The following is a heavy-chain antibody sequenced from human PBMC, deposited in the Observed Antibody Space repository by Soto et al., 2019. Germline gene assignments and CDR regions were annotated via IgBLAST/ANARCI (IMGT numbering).Heavy chain of an antibody. CDR3: ARDPVLVGARPGGGYAFDI. J-gene: IGHJ3*02. V-gene: IGHV1-69*01. CDR2: IIPIFGTA. Sequence: QVPLVQSGAEVKKPRSSVKVSCKASGGTFSSYAISWVRQAPGQGLEWMGGIIPIFGTANYAQKFQGRVTITADESTSTAYLELSSLRSEDTAVYYCARDPVLVGARPGGGYAFDIWGQGTMVTVSS. D-gene: IGHD1-26*01. CDR1: GGTFSSYA.